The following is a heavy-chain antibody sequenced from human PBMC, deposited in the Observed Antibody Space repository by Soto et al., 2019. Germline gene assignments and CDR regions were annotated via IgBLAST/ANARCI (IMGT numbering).Heavy chain of an antibody. V-gene: IGHV3-30*18. CDR2: ISYDGSNK. CDR3: AKVGTGYCSGGSCNGMDV. CDR1: GFTFSSYG. J-gene: IGHJ6*02. D-gene: IGHD2-15*01. Sequence: QVQLVESGGGVVQPGRSQRLSCAASGFTFSSYGMHWVRQAPGKGLEWVAVISYDGSNKYYADSVKGRFTISRDNSKNTLYLQMNSLRAEDTAVYYCAKVGTGYCSGGSCNGMDVWGQGTTVTVSS.